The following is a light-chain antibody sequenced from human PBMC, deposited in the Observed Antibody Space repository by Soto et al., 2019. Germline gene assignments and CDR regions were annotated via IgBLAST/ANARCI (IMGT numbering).Light chain of an antibody. CDR3: QQYSRSPPLT. Sequence: ENVLTQSPGTLSLSPGERATLSCRASQSISSSSLAWYQQKPGQPPRLLMYGASNRATGIPDRFSGSGSGTDFTLTISRLEPEDFAVYYCQQYSRSPPLTFGGGTKVEIK. CDR1: QSISSSS. J-gene: IGKJ4*01. CDR2: GAS. V-gene: IGKV3-20*01.